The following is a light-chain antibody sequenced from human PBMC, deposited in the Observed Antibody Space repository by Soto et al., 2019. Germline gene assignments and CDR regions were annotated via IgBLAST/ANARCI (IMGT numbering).Light chain of an antibody. J-gene: IGLJ3*02. CDR2: EVN. CDR3: LSYTSANTRV. V-gene: IGLV2-14*01. CDR1: SSDVGGYNY. Sequence: QSVLTQPRSVSGSPGQSVTISCTGTSSDVGGYNYVSWYQQYSGKAPKVMIYEVNNRPSGVSNRFSGSKSGNTASLTISGLQPEDEADYYCLSYTSANTRVFGGGTKVTVL.